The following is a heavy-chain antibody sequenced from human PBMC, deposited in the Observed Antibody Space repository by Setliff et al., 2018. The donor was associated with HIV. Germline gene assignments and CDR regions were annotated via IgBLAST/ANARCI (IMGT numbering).Heavy chain of an antibody. D-gene: IGHD5-18*01. V-gene: IGHV4-38-2*01. J-gene: IGHJ4*02. Sequence: PSETLSLTCAVSGYSISSGYYWGWIRQPPGKGLEWMGSIYYSGSTNYNPSLKGRVTISVDTSKNQLSLKLSSVTAADTAVYYCARTLRAAAMGYFDYWGQGTLVTVSS. CDR2: IYYSGST. CDR3: ARTLRAAAMGYFDY. CDR1: GYSISSGYY.